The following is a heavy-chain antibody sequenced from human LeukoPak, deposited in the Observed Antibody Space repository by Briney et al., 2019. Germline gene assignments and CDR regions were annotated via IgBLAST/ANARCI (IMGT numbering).Heavy chain of an antibody. CDR3: ARGRGIGHKENWFDP. Sequence: ASVKVSCKASGYTFTTYAINWVRQATGQGLEWIGWMNPNSGNTGYTHKFQGRVTMTRNTSISTASMELSMLRSEDTAVYYCARGRGIGHKENWFDPWGQGTLVTVSS. CDR2: MNPNSGNT. V-gene: IGHV1-8*01. D-gene: IGHD3-3*02. J-gene: IGHJ5*02. CDR1: GYTFTTYA.